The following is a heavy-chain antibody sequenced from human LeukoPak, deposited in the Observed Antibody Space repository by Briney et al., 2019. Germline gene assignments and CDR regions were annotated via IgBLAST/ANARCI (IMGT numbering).Heavy chain of an antibody. Sequence: GGSLRLSCAASGFTFSSSGISWVRQAPGKGLEWVSFIYSDNTHYSDSVKGRFTISRDNSKNTLYLQMNSLRAEDTAVYYCARRAGAYSHPYDYWGQGTLVTVSS. CDR1: GFTFSSSG. J-gene: IGHJ4*02. V-gene: IGHV3-53*01. CDR2: IYSDNT. D-gene: IGHD4/OR15-4a*01. CDR3: ARRAGAYSHPYDY.